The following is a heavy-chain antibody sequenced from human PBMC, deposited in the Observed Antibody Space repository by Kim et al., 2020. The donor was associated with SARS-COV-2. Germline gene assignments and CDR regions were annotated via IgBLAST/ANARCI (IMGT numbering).Heavy chain of an antibody. D-gene: IGHD3-22*01. J-gene: IGHJ4*02. V-gene: IGHV3-23*01. CDR1: GFTFSSYA. Sequence: GGSLRLSCAASGFTFSSYAMSWVRQAPGKGLEWVSAISGSGGSTYYADSVKGRFTISRDNSKNTLYLQMNSLRAEDTAVYYCAKDGSHGITMIVVFITAFDYWGQGTLVTVSS. CDR3: AKDGSHGITMIVVFITAFDY. CDR2: ISGSGGST.